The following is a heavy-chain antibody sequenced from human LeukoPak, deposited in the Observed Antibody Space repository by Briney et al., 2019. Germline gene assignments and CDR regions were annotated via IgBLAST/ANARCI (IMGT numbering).Heavy chain of an antibody. Sequence: AIHWVRQAPGQRXEGMGWINDYNGDTEYSQKFQGRVTITRDTSASTAYMELSTLRTEDTAVYYCARGSTSDWPLEYWGRGILVTVSS. CDR1: A. J-gene: IGHJ4*02. CDR2: INDYNGDT. D-gene: IGHD2-2*01. V-gene: IGHV1-3*01. CDR3: ARGSTSDWPLEY.